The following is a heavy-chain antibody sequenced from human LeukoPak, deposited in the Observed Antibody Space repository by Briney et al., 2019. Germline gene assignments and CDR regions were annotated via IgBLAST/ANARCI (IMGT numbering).Heavy chain of an antibody. CDR2: FDPEDGET. D-gene: IGHD3-22*01. CDR3: ATTKYYYDSSGYIKAVFDP. J-gene: IGHJ5*02. CDR1: GYTRTELS. Sequence: GASVSVSCKVSGYTRTELSMHWVRHAPGKGLEWMGGFDPEDGETIYAQKFQGRVTMTEDTSTDTAYMELSSLRSEDTAVYYCATTKYYYDSSGYIKAVFDPWGQGTLVTVSS. V-gene: IGHV1-24*01.